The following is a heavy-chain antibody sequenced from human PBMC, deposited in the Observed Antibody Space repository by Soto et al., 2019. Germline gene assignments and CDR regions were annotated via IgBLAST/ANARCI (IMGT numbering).Heavy chain of an antibody. CDR3: ARSFHFDS. CDR2: MSPNSGNT. J-gene: IGHJ4*02. Sequence: ASVKVSCKASGYTFSSYDINWVRQATGQGLEWMGWMSPNSGNTGYAQNFQGRVTLTRNTSISTAYMELNSLRSEDTAVYYCARSFHFDSWGQGTLVTVSS. V-gene: IGHV1-8*01. CDR1: GYTFSSYD.